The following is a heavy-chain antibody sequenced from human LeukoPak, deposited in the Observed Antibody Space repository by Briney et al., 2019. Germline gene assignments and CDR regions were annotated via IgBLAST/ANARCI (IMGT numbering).Heavy chain of an antibody. CDR3: AGYSSSRGWFDP. CDR1: GFTVSSNY. V-gene: IGHV3-53*01. J-gene: IGHJ5*02. CDR2: IYSGGST. D-gene: IGHD6-13*01. Sequence: GGSLRLSCAASGFTVSSNYMSWVRQAPGKGLEWVSDIYSGGSTYYADSVKGRFTISRDNSKNTLYLQMNSLRAEDTAVYYCAGYSSSRGWFDPWGQGTLVTVSS.